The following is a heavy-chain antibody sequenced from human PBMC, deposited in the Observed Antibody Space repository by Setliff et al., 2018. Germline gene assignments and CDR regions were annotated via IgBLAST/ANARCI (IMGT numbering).Heavy chain of an antibody. Sequence: SETLSLTCTVSGGSISSYYWSWIRQPAGKGLEWIGHIYIGGSANYNPSLKSRFTMSVDTSKNQFSLKLSSVTAADTAVYYCARESRYYYDNLGTLDYWGQGTLVTVSS. D-gene: IGHD3-22*01. J-gene: IGHJ4*02. CDR1: GGSISSYY. CDR3: ARESRYYYDNLGTLDY. CDR2: IYIGGSA. V-gene: IGHV4-4*07.